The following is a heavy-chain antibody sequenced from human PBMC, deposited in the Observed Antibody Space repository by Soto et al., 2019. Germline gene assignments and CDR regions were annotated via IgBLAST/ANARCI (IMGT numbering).Heavy chain of an antibody. D-gene: IGHD4-17*01. Sequence: SETLSLTCTVSGGSISSGGYYWSWIRQHPGKGLEWIGYICYSGSTYYNPSLKSRVTISVDTSKNQFSLKLSSVTAADTAVYYCASGMTTVTTVAFDIWGQGTMVTVS. V-gene: IGHV4-31*03. CDR1: GGSISSGGYY. J-gene: IGHJ3*02. CDR3: ASGMTTVTTVAFDI. CDR2: ICYSGST.